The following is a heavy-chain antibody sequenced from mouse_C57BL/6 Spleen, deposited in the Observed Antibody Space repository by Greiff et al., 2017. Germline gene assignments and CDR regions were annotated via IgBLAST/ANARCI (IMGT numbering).Heavy chain of an antibody. J-gene: IGHJ1*03. V-gene: IGHV2-2*01. CDR3: ARNYYGSSYLYVDV. CDR1: GFSLTSYG. D-gene: IGHD1-1*01. Sequence: QVQLKQSGPGLVQPSQSLSITCTVSGFSLTSYGVHWVRQSPGKGLEWLGVIWSGGSTDYNAAFISRLSISKDNSKSQVFFKMNSLQADDTAIYYCARNYYGSSYLYVDVWGTGTTVTVSS. CDR2: IWSGGST.